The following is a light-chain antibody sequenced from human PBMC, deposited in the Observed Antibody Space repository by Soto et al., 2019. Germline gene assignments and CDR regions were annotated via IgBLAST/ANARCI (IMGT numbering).Light chain of an antibody. Sequence: EIVMTQSPATLSVSPGDTATLSCRASQGVTTNLAWFQQKPGQAPRLLISDASNRATGIPDRFSGTGSGTEFTLTISSLQSEDFAIYYCQQYNNWPLTFGGGTKVDIK. J-gene: IGKJ4*01. CDR2: DAS. CDR1: QGVTTN. V-gene: IGKV3D-15*01. CDR3: QQYNNWPLT.